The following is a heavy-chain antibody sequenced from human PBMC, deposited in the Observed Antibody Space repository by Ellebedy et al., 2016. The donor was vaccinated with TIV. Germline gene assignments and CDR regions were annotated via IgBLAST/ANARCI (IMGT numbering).Heavy chain of an antibody. D-gene: IGHD6-19*01. Sequence: AASVKVSCKTFHYTFSNYGVSWVRQAPGQGLEWMGWISAYNGNTTYAQKFQGRVTMTTDTSTTTVYMDLRSLRSDDTAVYYCAREGVAGMFYFDFWGQGTLVIVSS. CDR3: AREGVAGMFYFDF. CDR2: ISAYNGNT. CDR1: HYTFSNYG. V-gene: IGHV1-18*01. J-gene: IGHJ4*02.